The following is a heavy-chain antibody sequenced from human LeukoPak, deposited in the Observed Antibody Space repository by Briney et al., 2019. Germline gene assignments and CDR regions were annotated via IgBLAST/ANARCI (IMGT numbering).Heavy chain of an antibody. Sequence: ASVKVSCKASGCTFTGYYMHWVRQAPGQGLEWMGWINPNSGGTNYAQKFQGRVTMTRDTSISTAYMELSRLRSDDTAVYYCARVFYYDSSGPFDYWGQGTLVTVSS. D-gene: IGHD3-22*01. CDR2: INPNSGGT. CDR1: GCTFTGYY. CDR3: ARVFYYDSSGPFDY. V-gene: IGHV1-2*02. J-gene: IGHJ4*02.